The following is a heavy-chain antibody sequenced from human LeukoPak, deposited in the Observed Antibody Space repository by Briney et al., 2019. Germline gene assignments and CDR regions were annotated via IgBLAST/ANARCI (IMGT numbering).Heavy chain of an antibody. CDR1: GYTFTSYG. D-gene: IGHD4-23*01. J-gene: IGHJ4*02. V-gene: IGHV1-18*01. Sequence: ASVKVSCKASGYTFTSYGISWVRQAPGQGLEWMGWISAYNGNTNYAQKLQGRVTTTTDTSTSTAYMELRSLRSDDTAVYYCARDSYGGNSISSFDYWGQGTLVTVSS. CDR3: ARDSYGGNSISSFDY. CDR2: ISAYNGNT.